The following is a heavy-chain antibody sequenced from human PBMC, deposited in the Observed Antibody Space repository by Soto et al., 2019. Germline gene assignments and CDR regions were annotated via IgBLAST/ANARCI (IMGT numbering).Heavy chain of an antibody. CDR3: ATQYCSSTTCYLSSSYHYYPMDV. J-gene: IGHJ6*02. D-gene: IGHD2-2*01. V-gene: IGHV3-7*03. Sequence: GESLRLSCAASGFRFNTYWMSWVRQAPGKGLEWVANINQDGNERHYVDSVMGRFTISRDNTKNSLYLQMNSLRAEDTAVYYCATQYCSSTTCYLSSSYHYYPMDVWGQGTTVIVS. CDR2: INQDGNER. CDR1: GFRFNTYW.